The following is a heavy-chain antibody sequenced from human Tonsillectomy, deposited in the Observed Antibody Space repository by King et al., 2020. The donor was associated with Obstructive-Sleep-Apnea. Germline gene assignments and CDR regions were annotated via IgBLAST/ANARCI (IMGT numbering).Heavy chain of an antibody. V-gene: IGHV3-30*18. J-gene: IGHJ4*02. CDR2: LSEDGMNE. Sequence: HVQLVESGGGVVQPGRSLRLSCAASGFTFSTYGMHWVRQAPGKGLEWGAALSEDGMNEYYADSVKGRFTISRDNSKNTLYLQMCRLRTDDTAVYYCAKSGGFYVDIVATTYYFDYWGQGTLVTVSS. D-gene: IGHD5-12*01. CDR1: GFTFSTYG. CDR3: AKSGGFYVDIVATTYYFDY.